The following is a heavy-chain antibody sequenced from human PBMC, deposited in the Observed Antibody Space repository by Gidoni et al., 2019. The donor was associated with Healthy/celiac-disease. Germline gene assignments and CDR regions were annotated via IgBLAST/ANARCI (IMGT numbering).Heavy chain of an antibody. CDR2: IYYSGST. Sequence: QVQLQESGPGLVKPSQTLSLTCTVSGGSISSGAYYWSWIRQPPGKGLEWIGYIYYSGSTYYNPSLKSRVTISVDTSKNQFSLKLSSVTAADTAVYYCAREGYCSSTSCYVYYYYGMDVWGQGTTVTVSS. CDR3: AREGYCSSTSCYVYYYYGMDV. CDR1: GGSISSGAYY. D-gene: IGHD2-2*01. J-gene: IGHJ6*02. V-gene: IGHV4-30-4*01.